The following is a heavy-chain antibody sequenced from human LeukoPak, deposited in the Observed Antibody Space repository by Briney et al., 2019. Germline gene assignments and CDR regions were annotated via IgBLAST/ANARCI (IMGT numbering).Heavy chain of an antibody. CDR2: ISYDGSNK. CDR1: GFTFSSYG. J-gene: IGHJ4*02. Sequence: PGRSLRLSCAASGFTFSSYGMHWVRQAPGKGLEWVAVISYDGSNKYYADSVKGRFTISRDNSKNTLYLQMNSLRAEDTAVYYCARGEMATILDYWGQGTLVTVSS. CDR3: ARGEMATILDY. V-gene: IGHV3-30*19. D-gene: IGHD5-24*01.